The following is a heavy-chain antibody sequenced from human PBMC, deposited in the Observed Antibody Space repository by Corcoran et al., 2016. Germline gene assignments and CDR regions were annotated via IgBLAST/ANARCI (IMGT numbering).Heavy chain of an antibody. Sequence: QVQLQESGPGLVKPSETLSLTCTVSGYSFSSGYYWGWHRQPPGRGQEWIGSIYHRGSTYYNPFLKSRVTISEDKCKNQFSLKLSSVTAADTDVYYGASHYYDSRGSRTYFDYWGQGTVVTVSS. CDR3: ASHYYDSRGSRTYFDY. CDR1: GYSFSSGYY. D-gene: IGHD3-22*01. CDR2: IYHRGST. V-gene: IGHV4-38-2*02. J-gene: IGHJ4*02.